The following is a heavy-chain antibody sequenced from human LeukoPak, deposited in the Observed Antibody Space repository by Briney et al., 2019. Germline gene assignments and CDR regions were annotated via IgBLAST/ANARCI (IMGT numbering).Heavy chain of an antibody. CDR1: GFTFSSYA. Sequence: PGGSLGLSCAASGFTFSSYAMSWVRQAPGKGLEWGSGISGSGGSTYYADSVKGRFTISRDNSKNTLYLQMNSLRAEDTAVYYCAKSHRITIFGLATSYYMDVWGKGTTVTVSS. V-gene: IGHV3-23*01. CDR3: AKSHRITIFGLATSYYMDV. CDR2: ISGSGGST. D-gene: IGHD3-3*01. J-gene: IGHJ6*03.